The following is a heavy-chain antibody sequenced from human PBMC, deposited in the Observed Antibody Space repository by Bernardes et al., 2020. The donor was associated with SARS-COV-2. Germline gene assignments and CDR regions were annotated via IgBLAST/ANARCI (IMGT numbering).Heavy chain of an antibody. V-gene: IGHV3-66*02. CDR2: ISSGGST. CDR1: GFIVSNKY. D-gene: IGHD3-3*01. Sequence: GGSLRLSCAASGFIVSNKYMTWVRQAPGKGLEWVSVISSGGSTDYADSVKGRFTISRDNSKNTLYLQMNSLRGDDTAVYYCTRDFRRTHYYWGQGTLVTVSS. J-gene: IGHJ4*02. CDR3: TRDFRRTHYY.